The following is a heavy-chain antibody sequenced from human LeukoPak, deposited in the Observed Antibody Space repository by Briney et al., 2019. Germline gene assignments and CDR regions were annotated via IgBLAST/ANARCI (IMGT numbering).Heavy chain of an antibody. D-gene: IGHD2-2*01. V-gene: IGHV1-18*01. CDR1: GYTFTSYG. J-gene: IGHJ5*02. CDR3: ARDPSIVPAASSWFDP. Sequence: ASVKVSWKASGYTFTSYGISWVRQAPGQGLEWMGWISAYNGNTNYAQKLQGRVTMTTDTSTSTAYMELRSLRSDDTAVYYCARDPSIVPAASSWFDPWGQGTLVTVSS. CDR2: ISAYNGNT.